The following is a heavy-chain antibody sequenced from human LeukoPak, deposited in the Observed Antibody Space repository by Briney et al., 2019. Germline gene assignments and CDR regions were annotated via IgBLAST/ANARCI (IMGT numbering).Heavy chain of an antibody. Sequence: SETLSLTCAVYGGSISSYYRNWIRQPPGKGLEWIGYIYYTGSSNSNPSLKSRVTILVDTSKNQFSLKLSSVTAADTAVYFCARLSRGSSAGFDYWGQGILVTVSS. CDR1: GGSISSYY. CDR3: ARLSRGSSAGFDY. J-gene: IGHJ4*02. V-gene: IGHV4-59*01. CDR2: IYYTGSS. D-gene: IGHD6-6*01.